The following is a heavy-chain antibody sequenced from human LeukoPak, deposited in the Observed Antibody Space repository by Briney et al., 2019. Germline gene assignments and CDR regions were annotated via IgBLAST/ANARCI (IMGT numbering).Heavy chain of an antibody. CDR1: GYTFTSYG. Sequence: ASVKVSCKASGYTFTSYGISRVRQAPGQGLEWMGWISAYNGNTNYAQKLQGRVTMTTDTSTSTAYMELRSLRSDDTAVYYCARRDYYDSSTPFDYWGQGTLVTVSS. D-gene: IGHD3-22*01. V-gene: IGHV1-18*01. CDR3: ARRDYYDSSTPFDY. J-gene: IGHJ4*02. CDR2: ISAYNGNT.